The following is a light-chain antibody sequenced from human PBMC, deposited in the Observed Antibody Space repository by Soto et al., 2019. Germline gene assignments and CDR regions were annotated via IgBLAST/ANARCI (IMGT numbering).Light chain of an antibody. Sequence: QSALTQPASVSGSPGQSITISCTGTSPNVGVYKLVSWYQQHPGKAPKLIIYEGSKRPSGVSNRFSGSKSGNAASLGITGFQTGDEADYYCGSWDSSLSAYVFGTGTKVTVL. CDR3: GSWDSSLSAYV. V-gene: IGLV2-14*02. CDR2: EGS. J-gene: IGLJ1*01. CDR1: SPNVGVYKL.